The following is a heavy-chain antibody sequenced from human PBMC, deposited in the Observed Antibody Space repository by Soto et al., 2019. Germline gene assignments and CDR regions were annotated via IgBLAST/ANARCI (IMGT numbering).Heavy chain of an antibody. Sequence: PGGSLRLSCAASGFTFSSYAMSWVRQAPGKGLEWVSAISGSGGSTYYADSVKGRFTISRDNSKNTQYLQMNSLRAEDTAVYYCATHPMTTGLYYYYGLDVWGQGTTVTVSS. J-gene: IGHJ6*02. CDR1: GFTFSSYA. V-gene: IGHV3-23*01. D-gene: IGHD4-17*01. CDR3: ATHPMTTGLYYYYGLDV. CDR2: ISGSGGST.